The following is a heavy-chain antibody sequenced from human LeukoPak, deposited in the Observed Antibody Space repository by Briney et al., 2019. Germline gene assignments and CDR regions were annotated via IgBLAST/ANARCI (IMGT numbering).Heavy chain of an antibody. V-gene: IGHV1-69*13. CDR1: GGTFSSYA. CDR3: ARGNHIAAAGTS. D-gene: IGHD6-13*01. CDR2: IIPIFGTA. J-gene: IGHJ4*02. Sequence: SVKVSCKASGGTFSSYAISWVRQAPGQGLEWMGGIIPIFGTANYAQKFQGRVTITADESTSTAYMGLSSLRSEDTAVYYCARGNHIAAAGTSWGQGTLVTVSS.